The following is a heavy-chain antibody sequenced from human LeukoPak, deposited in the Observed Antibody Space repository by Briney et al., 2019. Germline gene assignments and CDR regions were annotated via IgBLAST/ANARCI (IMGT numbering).Heavy chain of an antibody. CDR2: IKQDGSEK. CDR3: ASLVSGDYDY. V-gene: IGHV3-7*01. Sequence: LXLSXVAXGFTFXSSWMSWVRQAPGKGLEWVANIKQDGSEKSYVGSVRGRFTISRDNAKNSLYLQMNSLRAEDTAVYYCASLVSGDYDYWGQGTLVTVSS. D-gene: IGHD4-17*01. J-gene: IGHJ4*02. CDR1: GFTFXSSW.